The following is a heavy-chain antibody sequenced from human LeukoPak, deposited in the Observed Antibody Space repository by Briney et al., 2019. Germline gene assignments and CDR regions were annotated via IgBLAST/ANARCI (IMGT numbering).Heavy chain of an antibody. Sequence: GGSLRPSCAASGFTFSSYAMHWVRQAPGRGLEWVAVISYDGSNKYYADSVKGRFTISRDNSKNTLYLQMNSLRAEDTAVYYCARDPLRYSSGWYEFVTFDYWGQGTLVTVSS. CDR1: GFTFSSYA. J-gene: IGHJ4*02. CDR2: ISYDGSNK. D-gene: IGHD6-19*01. V-gene: IGHV3-30-3*01. CDR3: ARDPLRYSSGWYEFVTFDY.